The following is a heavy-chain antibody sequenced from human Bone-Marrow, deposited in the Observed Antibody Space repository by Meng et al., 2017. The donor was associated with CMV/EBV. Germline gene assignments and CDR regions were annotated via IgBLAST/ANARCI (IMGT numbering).Heavy chain of an antibody. V-gene: IGHV1-69*05. Sequence: SVKVSCKASGGTFSSYAISWVRQAPGQGLEWMGGIIPIFGTANYAQKFQGRVTITTDESTSTAYMGLSSLRSEDTAVYYCARGSIGYCSSTSCYLRTFSVMDVWGPGNTVNVAS. CDR2: IIPIFGTA. D-gene: IGHD2-2*01. J-gene: IGHJ6*02. CDR3: ARGSIGYCSSTSCYLRTFSVMDV. CDR1: GGTFSSYA.